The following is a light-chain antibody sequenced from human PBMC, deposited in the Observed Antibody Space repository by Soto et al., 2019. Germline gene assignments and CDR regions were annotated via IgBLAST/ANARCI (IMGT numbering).Light chain of an antibody. Sequence: QSVLTQPASVSRSPGQSITISCTGTTSDVGGYNYVSWHQQHPGKAPKLMIYDVINRPSGVSNRFSGSKSDNTASLTISGLQAEDEADYYCTYYTSSGTHVFGSGTKVTVL. V-gene: IGLV2-14*01. CDR3: TYYTSSGTHV. CDR2: DVI. CDR1: TSDVGGYNY. J-gene: IGLJ1*01.